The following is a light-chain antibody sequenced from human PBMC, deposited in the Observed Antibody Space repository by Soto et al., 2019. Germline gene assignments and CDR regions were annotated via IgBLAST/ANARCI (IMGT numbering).Light chain of an antibody. CDR3: QQYGSSPVT. V-gene: IGKV3-20*01. Sequence: EIVLTQSPGTLSLSPGERATLSCGASQSVSSSYLAWYQQKPGQAPRLLIYGASSRATGIPDRFSGSGSGTDFTLTISGLEPKDFAVYYCQQYGSSPVTFGQGTKVEI. CDR1: QSVSSSY. J-gene: IGKJ1*01. CDR2: GAS.